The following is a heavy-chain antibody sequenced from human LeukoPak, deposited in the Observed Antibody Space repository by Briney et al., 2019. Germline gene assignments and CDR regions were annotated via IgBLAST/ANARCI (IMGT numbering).Heavy chain of an antibody. Sequence: SETLSLTCAVYGGSFSGYYWSWIRQPPGKGLEWIGEINRSGSTNYNPSLKSRVTISVDTSKNQFSLKLSSVTAADTAVYYCARYGYSYGLDYWGQGTLVTVSS. J-gene: IGHJ4*02. D-gene: IGHD5-18*01. CDR2: INRSGST. CDR1: GGSFSGYY. V-gene: IGHV4-34*01. CDR3: ARYGYSYGLDY.